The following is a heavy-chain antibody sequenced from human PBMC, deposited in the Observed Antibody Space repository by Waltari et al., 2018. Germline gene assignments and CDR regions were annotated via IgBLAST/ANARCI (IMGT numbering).Heavy chain of an antibody. V-gene: IGHV1-2*02. D-gene: IGHD6-13*01. Sequence: QVQLVQSGAEVKKPGASVKVSCRASGYPFTGYYMHGGRQAPGQGLEWMGWINPNSGGTNYAQKFQGRVTMTRDTSISTAYMALSRLRSDDTAVYYCARDIASVAFDYWGQGTLVTVSS. CDR2: INPNSGGT. J-gene: IGHJ4*02. CDR1: GYPFTGYY. CDR3: ARDIASVAFDY.